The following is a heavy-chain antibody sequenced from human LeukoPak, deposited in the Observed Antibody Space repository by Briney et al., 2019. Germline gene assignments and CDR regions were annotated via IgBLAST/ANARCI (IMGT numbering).Heavy chain of an antibody. CDR1: GFTFSDYT. CDR2: ISPSGSYI. D-gene: IGHD1-26*01. J-gene: IGHJ4*02. CDR3: SRWELGTTSPFDY. Sequence: GGSLRLSCAASGFTFSDYTIIWVRQAPGEGLEWVSSISPSGSYIYYADSLKGRFTISRDNARNSLYLQMNSLKTEDTAVYYCSRWELGTTSPFDYWGQGTLVTVSS. V-gene: IGHV3-21*04.